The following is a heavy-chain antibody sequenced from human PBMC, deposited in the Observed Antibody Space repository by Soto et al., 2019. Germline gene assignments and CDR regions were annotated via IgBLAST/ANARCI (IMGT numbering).Heavy chain of an antibody. CDR2: ISAHNGNT. J-gene: IGHJ4*02. V-gene: IGHV1-18*04. CDR1: GYTFTSYG. D-gene: IGHD3-16*02. Sequence: QVQLVQSGAEVKKPGASVKVSCKASGYTFTSYGISWVRQAPGQGLEWMGWISAHNGNTNYAQKLQGRVTMTTDTSTSTAYMELRSLRSDDTAVYYCARDSMITFGGVIVIPDYWGQGTLVTVSS. CDR3: ARDSMITFGGVIVIPDY.